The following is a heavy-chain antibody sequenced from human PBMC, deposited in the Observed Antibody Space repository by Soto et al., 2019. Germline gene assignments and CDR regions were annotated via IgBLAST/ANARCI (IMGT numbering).Heavy chain of an antibody. CDR3: ARVFSYGGNSLYDAFDI. Sequence: QVQLVQSGAEVKKPGSSVKVSCKASGGTFSSYAISWVGQAPGQGLEWMGGIIPIFGTANYAQKFQGRVTITADESTSTAYMELSSLRSEDTAVYYCARVFSYGGNSLYDAFDIWGQGTMVTVSS. J-gene: IGHJ3*02. V-gene: IGHV1-69*12. CDR2: IIPIFGTA. D-gene: IGHD4-17*01. CDR1: GGTFSSYA.